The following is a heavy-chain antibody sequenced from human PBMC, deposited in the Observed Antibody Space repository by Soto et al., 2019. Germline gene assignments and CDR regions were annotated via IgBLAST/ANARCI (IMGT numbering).Heavy chain of an antibody. J-gene: IGHJ6*02. Sequence: PVGSLRLSCDASGFTFSNFGMNWVRQAPGKGLEWVARVWYDGSSKYYVDSVKGRFTISRDNSKETVYLQMNSLRAEDTGVYYCAREIDSNYDGMVVWGQGTTVTVSS. V-gene: IGHV3-33*01. CDR2: VWYDGSSK. D-gene: IGHD4-4*01. CDR1: GFTFSNFG. CDR3: AREIDSNYDGMVV.